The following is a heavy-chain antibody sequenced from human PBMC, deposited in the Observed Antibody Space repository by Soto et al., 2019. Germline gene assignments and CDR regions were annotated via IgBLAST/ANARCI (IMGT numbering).Heavy chain of an antibody. CDR1: GFTFSSYD. V-gene: IGHV3-13*01. D-gene: IGHD2-15*01. Sequence: PGGSLRLSCAASGFTFSSYDMHWVRQATGKGLEWVSAIGTAGDTYYPGSVKGRFTISRENAKNSLYLQMNSLRAGDTAVYYCARGSYCSGGSCYPNSGFRFDPWGQGTLVTVSS. J-gene: IGHJ5*02. CDR3: ARGSYCSGGSCYPNSGFRFDP. CDR2: IGTAGDT.